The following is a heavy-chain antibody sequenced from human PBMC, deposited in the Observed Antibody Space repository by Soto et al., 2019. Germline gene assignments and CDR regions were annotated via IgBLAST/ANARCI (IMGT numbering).Heavy chain of an antibody. CDR1: GFTFGNYG. CDR3: AKNEHPGSPYGMDV. CDR2: IDGGGGTT. Sequence: GGSLRLSCAASGFTFGNYGMSWVRQAPGQGLEWVSAIDGGGGTTYYADSVKGRFTVSRDNSKNTLYLRLNSLRAEDTALYYCAKNEHPGSPYGMDVWGQGTTVTVSS. D-gene: IGHD1-26*01. J-gene: IGHJ6*02. V-gene: IGHV3-23*01.